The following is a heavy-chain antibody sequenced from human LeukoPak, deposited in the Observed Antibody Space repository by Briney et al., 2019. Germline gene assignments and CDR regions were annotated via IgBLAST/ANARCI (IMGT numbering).Heavy chain of an antibody. D-gene: IGHD1-26*01. CDR3: ARGFISGTYCMDY. CDR2: ISYEGSNR. CDR1: GFTFLSYA. Sequence: GRSLRLSCAASGFTFLSYAMHWVRQAPGKGLEWVAFISYEGSNRYYADSVKGRFTISRDNSKNTLFLQMNSLRAEDTAVYFCARGFISGTYCMDYWGQGTLVTVSS. V-gene: IGHV3-30-3*01. J-gene: IGHJ4*02.